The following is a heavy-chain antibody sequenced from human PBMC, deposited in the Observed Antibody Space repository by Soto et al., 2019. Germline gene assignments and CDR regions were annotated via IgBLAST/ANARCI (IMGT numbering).Heavy chain of an antibody. Sequence: SGTLPLTCTVSGVSISSSSSYWGWIRQTPGKGLEWIGTIYFSGKTYYNPSLKSRLTISVDRSKNQFALNLTSVTAADTAVYYCARHGSYWGPGTLVTVSS. CDR2: IYFSGKT. V-gene: IGHV4-39*01. J-gene: IGHJ4*02. CDR1: GVSISSSSSY. CDR3: ARHGSY.